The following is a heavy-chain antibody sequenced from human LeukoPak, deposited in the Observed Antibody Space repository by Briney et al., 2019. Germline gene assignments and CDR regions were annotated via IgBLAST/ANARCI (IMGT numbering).Heavy chain of an antibody. CDR3: ARLAAISGSDYPDD. CDR1: GVSISSYY. J-gene: IGHJ4*02. CDR2: YSGNT. Sequence: SSETLSLTCTVSGVSISSYYWSWLRQPPGKELEWIGYYSGNTIYHPSLRSRVTISADTSKNHFSLRLRSVTAADTAVYYCARLAAISGSDYPDDWGQGTLVTVSS. V-gene: IGHV4-59*08. D-gene: IGHD1-26*01.